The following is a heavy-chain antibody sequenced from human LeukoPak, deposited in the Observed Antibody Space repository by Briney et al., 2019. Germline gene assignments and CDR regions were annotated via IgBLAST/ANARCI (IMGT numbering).Heavy chain of an antibody. J-gene: IGHJ3*02. CDR3: AIRFLEWANNAFDI. CDR1: GYSFTSYW. V-gene: IGHV5-51*01. CDR2: IYPGECDT. D-gene: IGHD3-3*01. Sequence: GESLKISFKGSGYSFTSYWIGWVRQRPGKGLEWMGIIYPGECDTRYSPSFQGQVTISADKSISTAYLQWSSLKASDTAMYYCAIRFLEWANNAFDIWGQGTMVTVSS.